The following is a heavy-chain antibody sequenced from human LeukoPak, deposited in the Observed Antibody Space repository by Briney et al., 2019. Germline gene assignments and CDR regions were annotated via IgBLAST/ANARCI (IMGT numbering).Heavy chain of an antibody. CDR3: ARARITMVRGVITFYYGMDV. Sequence: PSETLSLTCTVSGGSISSYYWSWIRQPAGKGLEWIGRIYTSGSTNYNPSLKSRVTMSVDTSKNQFSLKLSSVTAADTAVYYCARARITMVRGVITFYYGMDVWGQGTTVTVSS. V-gene: IGHV4-4*07. CDR1: GGSISSYY. CDR2: IYTSGST. J-gene: IGHJ6*02. D-gene: IGHD3-10*01.